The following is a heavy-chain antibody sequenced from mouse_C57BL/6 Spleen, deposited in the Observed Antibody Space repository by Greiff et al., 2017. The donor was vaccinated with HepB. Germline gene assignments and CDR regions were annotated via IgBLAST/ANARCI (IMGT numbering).Heavy chain of an antibody. CDR3: ASSSSGYADY. Sequence: EVKLMESGGGLVQPGGSLSLSCAASGFTFTDYYMSWVRQPPGKALEWLGFIRNKANGYTTEYSASVKGRFTISRDNSKSILYLQMNALRAEDSATYYCASSSSGYADYWGRGTTLTVSS. CDR1: GFTFTDYY. J-gene: IGHJ2*01. V-gene: IGHV7-3*01. D-gene: IGHD3-2*02. CDR2: IRNKANGYTT.